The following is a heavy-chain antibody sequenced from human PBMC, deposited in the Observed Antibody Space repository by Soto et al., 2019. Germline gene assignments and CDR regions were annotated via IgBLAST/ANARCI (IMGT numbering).Heavy chain of an antibody. J-gene: IGHJ3*02. D-gene: IGHD6-19*01. CDR1: GGTFSSYA. Sequence: QVQLVQSGAEVKKPGSSVKVSCKASGGTFSSYAISWVRQAPGQGLEWMGGIIPIFGTANYAQKFQGRVTITADKSTSTAYMELSSLRSEDTAVYYCARGTCSEIAVAGDAFDIWGQGTMVTVSS. V-gene: IGHV1-69*06. CDR3: ARGTCSEIAVAGDAFDI. CDR2: IIPIFGTA.